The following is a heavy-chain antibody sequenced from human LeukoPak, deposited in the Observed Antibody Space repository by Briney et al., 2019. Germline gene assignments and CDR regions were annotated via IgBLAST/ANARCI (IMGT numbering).Heavy chain of an antibody. CDR3: AKDRDYYGSGSLDY. CDR1: GFTFDDYA. J-gene: IGHJ4*02. CDR2: ISWNSGSI. Sequence: GGSLRLSCAASGFTFDDYAMHWVRQAPGKGLEWVSGISWNSGSIGYADSVKGRFTISRDNAKNSLYLQMNSLRAEDMALYYCAKDRDYYGSGSLDYWGQGTLVTVSS. V-gene: IGHV3-9*03. D-gene: IGHD3-10*01.